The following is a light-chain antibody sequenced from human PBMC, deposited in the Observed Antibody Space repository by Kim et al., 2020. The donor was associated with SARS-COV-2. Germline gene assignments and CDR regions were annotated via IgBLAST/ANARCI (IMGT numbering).Light chain of an antibody. CDR2: DTN. V-gene: IGLV7-46*01. CDR3: LLSFNGPRV. Sequence: QAVVTQEPSLTVSPGGTVTLTCGSNTGAVTSDHYPYWIQQKPGQAPRILIYDTNHKHSWTPARFSGSLPGGKTALTLSGAQPEDEAEYYCLLSFNGPRVFGGGTQLTVL. CDR1: TGAVTSDHY. J-gene: IGLJ3*02.